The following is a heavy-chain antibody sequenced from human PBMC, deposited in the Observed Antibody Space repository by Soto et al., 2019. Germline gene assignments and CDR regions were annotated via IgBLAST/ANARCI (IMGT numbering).Heavy chain of an antibody. V-gene: IGHV3-23*01. CDR1: GFTFSRYA. J-gene: IGHJ4*02. D-gene: IGHD3-22*01. CDR3: AKDFTEYYYDSSGPIDY. Sequence: LRLSCAASGFTFSRYAMSWFRQAPGKGLEWVSAISGSGGSTYYADSVKGRFTISRDNSKNTLYLQMNSLRAEDTAVYYCAKDFTEYYYDSSGPIDYWGQGTLVTVSS. CDR2: ISGSGGST.